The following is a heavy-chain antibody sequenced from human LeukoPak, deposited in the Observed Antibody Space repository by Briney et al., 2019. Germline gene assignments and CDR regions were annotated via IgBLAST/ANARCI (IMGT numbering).Heavy chain of an antibody. CDR2: INWNSGNI. D-gene: IGHD3-22*01. CDR1: GFTFNDHA. Sequence: GGSLRLSCAASGFTFNDHAMYWVRQAPGKGLEWGSGINWNSGNIGYADSVKGRFTISRDDAKNSLFLQMNSLRAEDTALYYCARASYYYDTTGLGAVDIWGQGTMVTVSS. J-gene: IGHJ3*02. CDR3: ARASYYYDTTGLGAVDI. V-gene: IGHV3-9*01.